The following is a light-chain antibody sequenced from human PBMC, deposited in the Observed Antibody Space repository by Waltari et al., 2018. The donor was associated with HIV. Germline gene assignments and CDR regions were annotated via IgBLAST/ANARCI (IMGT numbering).Light chain of an antibody. V-gene: IGKV3D-15*01. CDR2: GAA. CDR3: QQYNKWPLT. CDR1: QSVSSN. J-gene: IGKJ4*01. Sequence: ELVMMQSPATLSVSPGERATLSCRASQSVSSNLTWYQQKPGQAPRLLIYGAATRATGIPARFSGSRSGTEFTLTISSLQSEDFAVDYCQQYNKWPLTFGGGTKVEIK.